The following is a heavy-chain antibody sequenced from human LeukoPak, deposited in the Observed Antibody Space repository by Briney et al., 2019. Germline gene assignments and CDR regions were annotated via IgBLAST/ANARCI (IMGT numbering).Heavy chain of an antibody. CDR2: IWYDGSNK. J-gene: IGHJ4*02. V-gene: IGHV3-33*01. D-gene: IGHD4-17*01. CDR3: ARDAYGDYYFDY. CDR1: GFTFSRHG. Sequence: QSGGSLRLSCAASGFTFSRHGMHWVRQAPGKGLEWVAVIWYDGSNKYYADSVKGRFTISRDSSKNTLYLQMNSLRAEDTAVYYCARDAYGDYYFDYWGQGTLVTVSS.